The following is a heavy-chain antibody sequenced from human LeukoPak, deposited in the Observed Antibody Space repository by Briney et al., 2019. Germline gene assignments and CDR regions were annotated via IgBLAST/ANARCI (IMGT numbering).Heavy chain of an antibody. V-gene: IGHV3-21*01. D-gene: IGHD1-1*01. J-gene: IGHJ5*02. CDR1: GFTFTNSS. CDR2: ITDSPNYG. Sequence: GGSLRLSCAASGFTFTNSSMNWIRQAPGKGLEWVSSITDSPNYGEYADSVKARFTISRDDAKNSLYLQMDSLRADDTAVYYCARDPYQLSWFDPWGQGTLVTVSS. CDR3: ARDPYQLSWFDP.